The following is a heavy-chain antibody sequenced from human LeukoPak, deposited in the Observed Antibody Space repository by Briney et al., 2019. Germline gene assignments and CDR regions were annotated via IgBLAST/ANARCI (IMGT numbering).Heavy chain of an antibody. CDR3: ARDQATVATPWWDH. CDR1: GYTFTGYY. CDR2: INANSGGI. V-gene: IGHV1-2*02. J-gene: IGHJ4*02. D-gene: IGHD4-23*01. Sequence: ASVKVSCKASGYTFTGYYVHWVRQAPGQGLEWMGWINANSGGINYGQKFQGRVTRTRDSSISTAYMELSRLRSDDTAVYFCARDQATVATPWWDHWGQGTLVTVSS.